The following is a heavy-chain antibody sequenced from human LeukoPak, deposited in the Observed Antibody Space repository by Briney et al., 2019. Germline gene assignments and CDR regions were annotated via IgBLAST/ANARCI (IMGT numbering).Heavy chain of an antibody. J-gene: IGHJ4*02. Sequence: PGGSLRLSCAASGFTFSSYGMHWVRQAPGKGLEWVAVISYDGSNKYYADSVKGRFTISRDNSKNTLYLQMNSLRAEDTAVYYCAKGLDFWSGYYPGYWGQGTLVTVSS. CDR1: GFTFSSYG. CDR3: AKGLDFWSGYYPGY. D-gene: IGHD3-3*01. CDR2: ISYDGSNK. V-gene: IGHV3-30*18.